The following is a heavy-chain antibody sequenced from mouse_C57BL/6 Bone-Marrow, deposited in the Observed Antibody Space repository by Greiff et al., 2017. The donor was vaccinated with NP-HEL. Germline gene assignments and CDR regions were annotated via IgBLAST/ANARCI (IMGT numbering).Heavy chain of an antibody. J-gene: IGHJ4*01. CDR3: AREAYGIGWAMDY. D-gene: IGHD6-5*01. CDR2: IDPSDSYT. CDR1: GYTFTSYW. V-gene: IGHV1-50*01. Sequence: QVQLQQPGAELVKPGASVKLSCKASGYTFTSYWMQWVKQRPGQGLEWIGEIDPSDSYTNYNQKFKGKATLTVDTSSSPAYMQLSSLTSEYSAVYYGAREAYGIGWAMDYWGQGTSVTVSS.